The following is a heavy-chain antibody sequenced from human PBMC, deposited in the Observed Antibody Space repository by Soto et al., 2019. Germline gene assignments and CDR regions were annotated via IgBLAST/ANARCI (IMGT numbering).Heavy chain of an antibody. CDR2: IYFDGITT. Sequence: GGSLRLSCTASGFTFNTHWMHWVRQAPGKGLVWVSRIYFDGITTNYADSVKGQLTVSRDNAKNTVYLHVNTLRDEDTAVYYCARGGAMGVDYWGPGTLVTVSS. J-gene: IGHJ4*02. V-gene: IGHV3-74*01. D-gene: IGHD1-26*01. CDR1: GFTFNTHW. CDR3: ARGGAMGVDY.